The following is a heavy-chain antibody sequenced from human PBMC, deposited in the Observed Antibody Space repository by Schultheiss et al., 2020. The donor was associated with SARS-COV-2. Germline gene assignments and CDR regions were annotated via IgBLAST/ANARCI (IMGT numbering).Heavy chain of an antibody. J-gene: IGHJ4*02. V-gene: IGHV3-21*01. Sequence: GGSLRLSCAASGFTVSSNYMSWVRQAPGKGLEWVSSISSSSSYIYYADSVKGRFTISRDNAKNSLYLQMNSLRDEDTAVYYCARVYPIQLVGPTDYWGQGTLVTVSS. CDR3: ARVYPIQLVGPTDY. CDR2: ISSSSSYI. D-gene: IGHD5-18*01. CDR1: GFTVSSNY.